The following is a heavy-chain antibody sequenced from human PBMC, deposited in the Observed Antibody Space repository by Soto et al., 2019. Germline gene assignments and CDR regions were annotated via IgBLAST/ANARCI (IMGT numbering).Heavy chain of an antibody. CDR1: GGSFSGYY. V-gene: IGHV4-34*01. D-gene: IGHD6-13*01. CDR3: ARLPLYSRPRIEGADGMDV. J-gene: IGHJ6*02. Sequence: QVQLQQWGAGLLKPSETLSLTCAVYGGSFSGYYWSWIRQPPGKGLEWIGEINHSGSTNCNPSLKSRVTISVDTSKNQFSLKLSSVTAADTAVYYCARLPLYSRPRIEGADGMDVWGQGTTVTVSS. CDR2: INHSGST.